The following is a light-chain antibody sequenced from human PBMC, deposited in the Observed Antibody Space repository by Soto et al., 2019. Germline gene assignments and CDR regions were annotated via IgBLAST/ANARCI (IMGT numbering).Light chain of an antibody. Sequence: DIQMPQSPSTLSASVGDRVTITCRASQSISTYLNWYQQKAGLAPKLLIYAASSLQSGVPSRFSGSGSGTDFTLTISSLQPEDFATYYCQQTYSTPPTFGQGTKVDI. CDR2: AAS. V-gene: IGKV1-39*01. CDR3: QQTYSTPPT. CDR1: QSISTY. J-gene: IGKJ1*01.